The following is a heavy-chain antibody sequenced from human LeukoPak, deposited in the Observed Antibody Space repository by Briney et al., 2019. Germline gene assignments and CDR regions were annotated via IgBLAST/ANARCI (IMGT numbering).Heavy chain of an antibody. CDR3: ARDRRYGGNSLYYFDY. CDR1: GFTFDDYG. D-gene: IGHD4-23*01. CDR2: IKQDGSEK. J-gene: IGHJ4*02. V-gene: IGHV3-7*01. Sequence: SGGSLRLSCAASGFTFDDYGMSWVRQAPGKGLEWVANIKQDGSEKYYVDSVKGRFTISRDNAKNSLYLQMNSLRAEDTAVYYCARDRRYGGNSLYYFDYWGQGTLVTVSS.